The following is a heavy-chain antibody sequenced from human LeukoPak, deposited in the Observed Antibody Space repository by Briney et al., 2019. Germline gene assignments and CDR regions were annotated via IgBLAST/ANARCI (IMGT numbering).Heavy chain of an antibody. D-gene: IGHD6-6*01. CDR2: ISSDGSSK. J-gene: IGHJ4*02. Sequence: GGSLRLSCAASGFTFSSDVMHWVRQAPGKGLEWVAVISSDGSSKHYADSVKGRFTIFTDTSKSTLYLQINSLRPEDTAAYYCARDLVSYSSSPLHWGQGTLVTVSS. V-gene: IGHV3-30-3*01. CDR1: GFTFSSDV. CDR3: ARDLVSYSSSPLH.